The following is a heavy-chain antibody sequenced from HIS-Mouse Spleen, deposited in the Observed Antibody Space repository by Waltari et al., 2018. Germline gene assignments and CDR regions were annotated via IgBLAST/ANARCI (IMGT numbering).Heavy chain of an antibody. J-gene: IGHJ6*02. Sequence: EVQLVQSGAEVKKPGESLKISCKGSGYSFTSYWIGWVRQLPGKGLEWMGIIYPGDSDTRYSPSFQGQVTISADKSISTAYLQWSSLKASDTAMYYCARHGVRWHMIDYYYYGMDVWGQGTTVTVSS. CDR3: ARHGVRWHMIDYYYYGMDV. V-gene: IGHV5-51*01. CDR2: IYPGDSDT. D-gene: IGHD2-8*01. CDR1: GYSFTSYW.